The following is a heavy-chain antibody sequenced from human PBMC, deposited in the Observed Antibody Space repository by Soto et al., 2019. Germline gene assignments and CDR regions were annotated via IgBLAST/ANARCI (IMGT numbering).Heavy chain of an antibody. J-gene: IGHJ4*02. D-gene: IGHD5-12*01. CDR2: ISYDGSNK. CDR1: GFTFSSYG. Sequence: GGSLRLSCAASGFTFSSYGMHWVRQAPGKGLEWVAVISYDGSNKYYADSVKGRFTISRDNSKNTLYLQMNSLRAEDTAVYYRAKALVATTSPSWFDYWGQGTLVTVSS. CDR3: AKALVATTSPSWFDY. V-gene: IGHV3-30*18.